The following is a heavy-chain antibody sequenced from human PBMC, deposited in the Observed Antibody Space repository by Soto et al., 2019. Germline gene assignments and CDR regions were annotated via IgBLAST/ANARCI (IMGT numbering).Heavy chain of an antibody. Sequence: GASVKVSCKASGGTFKNYVINWVRQAPGQGLEWMAGIIPIFGTPNYAQKFQGRVTITADKSTSTAYMELNSLRSEDTAVYYCAGRCDGTNCLAHFDYWGQGTLVTVSS. V-gene: IGHV1-69*06. CDR2: IIPIFGTP. CDR1: GGTFKNYV. D-gene: IGHD2-2*01. CDR3: AGRCDGTNCLAHFDY. J-gene: IGHJ4*02.